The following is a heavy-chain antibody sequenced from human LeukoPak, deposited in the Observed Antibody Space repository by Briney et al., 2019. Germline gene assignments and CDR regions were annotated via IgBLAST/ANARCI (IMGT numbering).Heavy chain of an antibody. V-gene: IGHV3-74*01. CDR3: AGDGGMVGYQDY. CDR1: GFTFSDYW. J-gene: IGHJ4*02. Sequence: PGGSLRLSCVASGFTFSDYWFDWVRQVPGKGPVWVSRMNSDDTITNYAGFVMGRFTISRDNAKNTVYLQMNSLRAEDTAIYYCAGDGGMVGYQDYWGQGTLVTVSS. D-gene: IGHD5-12*01. CDR2: MNSDDTIT.